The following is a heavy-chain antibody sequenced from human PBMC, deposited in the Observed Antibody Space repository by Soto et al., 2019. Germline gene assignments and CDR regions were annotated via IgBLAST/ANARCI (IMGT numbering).Heavy chain of an antibody. CDR1: GGYISSSF. CDR2: SHHSGTS. V-gene: IGHV4-59*08. Sequence: SETLSLTCSVSGGYISSSFWSWIRHFPGKGLEWIGHSHHSGTSNYNPSLERRVTVSVDMSKNQISLKLTSVTAADTGVYYCARHFLCIYGDCHHQDLFDIRALRTTVTVS. J-gene: IGHJ3*02. CDR3: ARHFLCIYGDCHHQDLFDI. D-gene: IGHD2-21*02.